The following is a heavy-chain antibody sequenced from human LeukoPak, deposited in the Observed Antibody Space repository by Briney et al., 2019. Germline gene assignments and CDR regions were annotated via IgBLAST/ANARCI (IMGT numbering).Heavy chain of an antibody. V-gene: IGHV5-51*01. Sequence: GESLKFSWKASGYSFSSYWSGWLGQMPGKGLGWMGIIYPGGTDTRYSPTIQGDVTISADTTITTAYLQWSTLKASNTAIYYSAGRHSSSRQFDFCGQGPQVTVSS. CDR1: GYSFSSYW. D-gene: IGHD6-19*01. J-gene: IGHJ4*02. CDR3: AGRHSSSRQFDF. CDR2: IYPGGTDT.